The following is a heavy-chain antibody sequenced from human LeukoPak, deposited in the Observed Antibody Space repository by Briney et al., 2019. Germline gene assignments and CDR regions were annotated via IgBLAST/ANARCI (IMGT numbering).Heavy chain of an antibody. V-gene: IGHV1-69*05. Sequence: SVKVSCKASGGTFCSYAISWVRQAPGQGLEWMGRIIPIFGTANYAQKFQGRVTITTDESTSTAYMELSSLRSEDTAVYYCARAYDSSGLLGYWGQGTLVTVSS. CDR1: GGTFCSYA. J-gene: IGHJ4*02. CDR3: ARAYDSSGLLGY. CDR2: IIPIFGTA. D-gene: IGHD3-22*01.